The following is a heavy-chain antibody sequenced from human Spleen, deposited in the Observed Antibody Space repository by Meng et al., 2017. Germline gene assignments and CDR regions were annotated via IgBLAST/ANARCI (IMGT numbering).Heavy chain of an antibody. J-gene: IGHJ6*02. CDR3: APLVRGVIGYGMDV. V-gene: IGHV2-5*01. Sequence: SGPTLVKPTQNFTLTCTLSGFSLSTSGVGVGWIRQPPGKALEWLALIYWNDDKHYRPSLKSRLTITKDTSKNQVVLTMTNMDPVDTATYYCAPLVRGVIGYGMDVWGQGTTVTVSS. CDR2: IYWNDDK. CDR1: GFSLSTSGVG. D-gene: IGHD3-10*01.